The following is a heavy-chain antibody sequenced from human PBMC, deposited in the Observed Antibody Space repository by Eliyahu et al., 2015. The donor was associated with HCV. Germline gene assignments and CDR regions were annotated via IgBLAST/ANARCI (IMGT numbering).Heavy chain of an antibody. V-gene: IGHV4-39*01. CDR3: ARLGLGSSWFY. CDR1: GDSISVDHF. J-gene: IGHJ4*02. Sequence: QLQLQESGPGLVXPSETLSLXCXVSGDSISVDHFWGWIRPPPGKGLEYIGSILYTGNTHYNPALRSRVIISVDTSKNQFSLNLSSVTAADTAVYYCARLGLGSSWFYWGQGTLVTVSS. D-gene: IGHD6-13*01. CDR2: ILYTGNT.